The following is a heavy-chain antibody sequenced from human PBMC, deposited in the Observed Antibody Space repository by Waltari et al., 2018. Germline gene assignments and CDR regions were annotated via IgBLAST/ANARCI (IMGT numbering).Heavy chain of an antibody. CDR2: IYYRGST. Sequence: QVQLQESGPGLVKPSQTLSLTCTVSGGSISSGGYYWSWIRQHPGKGLAWIGYIYYRGSTYDNPPLKSPVTISVDTSKNQFSLKLSSVTAADTAVYYCARDHYYDSRFDYWGQGTLVTVSS. CDR1: GGSISSGGYY. V-gene: IGHV4-31*01. CDR3: ARDHYYDSRFDY. D-gene: IGHD3-22*01. J-gene: IGHJ4*02.